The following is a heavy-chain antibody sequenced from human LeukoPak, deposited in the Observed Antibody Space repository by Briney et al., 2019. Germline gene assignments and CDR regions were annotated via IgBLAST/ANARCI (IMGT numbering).Heavy chain of an antibody. V-gene: IGHV3-23*01. CDR3: AKLIDGGACIVVVIDY. Sequence: PGGSLRLSCATSGFTFSDHYMDWVRQAPGKGLEWVSAISGSGGSTYYADSVKGRFTISRDNSKNTLYLQMNSLRAEDTAVYYCAKLIDGGACIVVVIDYWGQGTLVTVSS. CDR1: GFTFSDHY. CDR2: ISGSGGST. J-gene: IGHJ4*02. D-gene: IGHD2-21*01.